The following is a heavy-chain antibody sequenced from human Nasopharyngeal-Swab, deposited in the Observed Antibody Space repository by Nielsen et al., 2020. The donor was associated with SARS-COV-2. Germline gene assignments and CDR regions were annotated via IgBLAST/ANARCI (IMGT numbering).Heavy chain of an antibody. CDR3: ARPAIAEPYYYFYGMDV. D-gene: IGHD2-21*01. J-gene: IGHJ6*02. V-gene: IGHV1-69*13. CDR1: GGTFSSYA. Sequence: SVKVSCKASGGTFSSYAISWVRQAPGQGLEWMGGIIIIFGTANYAQKFQGRVTITADDSTSTAYMELSSLRSEDTAVYYCARPAIAEPYYYFYGMDVWGQGTAVTVS. CDR2: IIIIFGTA.